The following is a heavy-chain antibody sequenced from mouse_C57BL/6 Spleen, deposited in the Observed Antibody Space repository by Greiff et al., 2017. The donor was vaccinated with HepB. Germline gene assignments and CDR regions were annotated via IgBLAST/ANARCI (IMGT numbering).Heavy chain of an antibody. CDR3: ARAPNWAYFDY. Sequence: EVQVVESEGGLVQPGSSMKLSCTASGFTFSDYYMAWVRQVPEKGLEWVANINYDGSSTYYLDSLKSRFIISRDNAKNILYLQMSSLKSEDTATYYCARAPNWAYFDYWGQGTTLTVSS. CDR2: INYDGSST. J-gene: IGHJ2*01. CDR1: GFTFSDYY. D-gene: IGHD4-1*01. V-gene: IGHV5-16*01.